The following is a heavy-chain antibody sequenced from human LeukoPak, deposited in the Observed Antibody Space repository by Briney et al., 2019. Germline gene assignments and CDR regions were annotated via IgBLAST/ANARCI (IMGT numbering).Heavy chain of an antibody. CDR2: INHSGST. CDR1: GGSFSGYY. Sequence: SETLSLTCAVYGGSFSGYYWSWIRQPPGKGLEWIGEINHSGSTNYNPSLKSRVIISVDTSKNQFSLKLSSVTAPDTAVYYCASGSSSGYDMGYWGQGTLVTVSS. J-gene: IGHJ4*02. CDR3: ASGSSSGYDMGY. V-gene: IGHV4-34*01. D-gene: IGHD5-12*01.